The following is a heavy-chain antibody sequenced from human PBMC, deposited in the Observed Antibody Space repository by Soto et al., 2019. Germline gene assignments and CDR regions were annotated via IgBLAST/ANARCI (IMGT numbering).Heavy chain of an antibody. D-gene: IGHD6-19*01. CDR1: GFTFSSYS. CDR2: ISSSSSTI. J-gene: IGHJ4*02. CDR3: ARDYRTVEAVLSSGWYLGFDY. Sequence: EVQLVESGGGLVQPGGSQRLSCAASGFTFSSYSMNWVRQAPGKGLEWVSYISSSSSTIYYADSVKGRFTISRDNAKNSLYLQMNSLRDEDTAVYYCARDYRTVEAVLSSGWYLGFDYWGQGTLVTVSS. V-gene: IGHV3-48*02.